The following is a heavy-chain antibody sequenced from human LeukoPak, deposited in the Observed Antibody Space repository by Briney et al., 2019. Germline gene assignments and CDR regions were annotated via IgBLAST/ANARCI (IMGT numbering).Heavy chain of an antibody. CDR2: IYYSGST. D-gene: IGHD2-15*01. J-gene: IGHJ4*02. CDR1: GGSISSGDYY. Sequence: PSETLSLTCTVSGGSISSGDYYWSWIRQPPGKGLEWIGYIYYSGSTYYNPSLKSRVTISVDTSKNQFSLKLSSVTAADTAVYYCARSTYCSGGSCYPPFDYWGQGTLVTVSS. CDR3: ARSTYCSGGSCYPPFDY. V-gene: IGHV4-30-4*01.